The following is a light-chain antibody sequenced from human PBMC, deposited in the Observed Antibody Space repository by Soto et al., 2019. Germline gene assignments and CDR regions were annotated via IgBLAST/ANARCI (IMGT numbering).Light chain of an antibody. CDR3: SSYTTSSTPVV. J-gene: IGLJ2*01. Sequence: HSVLTQPASVSGSPGQSITISCTGTSSDVGGYNYVSWYQQHPGKGPKLMIYEVSNRPSGVSNRFSGSKSGNTASLTISGLQAEDEADYYCSSYTTSSTPVVFGGGTKLTVL. CDR1: SSDVGGYNY. V-gene: IGLV2-14*01. CDR2: EVS.